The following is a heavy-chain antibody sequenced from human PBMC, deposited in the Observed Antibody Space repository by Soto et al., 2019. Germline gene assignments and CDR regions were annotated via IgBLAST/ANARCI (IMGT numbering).Heavy chain of an antibody. D-gene: IGHD3-22*01. CDR1: GCKVIIYA. Sequence: GGSQNLAWGASGCKVIIYAVTWVRQAPGKGLEWVSSMSRNGDNTYYADSVKGRFTISRDNSKNTLYLQMNSLRAEDTAIYYCAKDESNSNPLYYFDFWGPGTLVTVSS. CDR2: MSRNGDNT. CDR3: AKDESNSNPLYYFDF. J-gene: IGHJ4*02. V-gene: IGHV3-23*01.